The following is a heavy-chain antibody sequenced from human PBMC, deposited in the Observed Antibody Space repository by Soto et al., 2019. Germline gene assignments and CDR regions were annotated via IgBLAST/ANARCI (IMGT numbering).Heavy chain of an antibody. D-gene: IGHD1-20*01. J-gene: IGHJ5*02. CDR2: VAHDGTSK. V-gene: IGHV3-30-3*01. CDR3: ERDNRITGIVDEIDL. Sequence: GGSLRLSCAASGFSFSDHAMHWVRRAPGKGLEWVALVAHDGTSKYYAGSVKGRFTISSDKSSNTLFLQMDGLDTEDTAVYYCERDNRITGIVDEIDLWGRGTLVTVYS. CDR1: GFSFSDHA.